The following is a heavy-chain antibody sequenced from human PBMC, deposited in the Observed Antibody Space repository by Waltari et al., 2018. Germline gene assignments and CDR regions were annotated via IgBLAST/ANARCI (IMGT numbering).Heavy chain of an antibody. D-gene: IGHD2-21*01. CDR3: ARERVGGGRDCCPFDS. V-gene: IGHV1-8*02. Sequence: QVQLVQSGAEVKKPGASVKVSCTASGYSFTDYDVNWVRKATGHGLEWMGWRNPKSENTGYAQKFQGRVTMTRDSSISTAYLELSSLRSEDSAVYYCARERVGGGRDCCPFDSWGQGTLVTVSS. CDR1: GYSFTDYD. CDR2: RNPKSENT. J-gene: IGHJ4*02.